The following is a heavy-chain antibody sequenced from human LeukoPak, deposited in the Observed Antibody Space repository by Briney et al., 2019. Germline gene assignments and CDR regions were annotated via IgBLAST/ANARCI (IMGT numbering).Heavy chain of an antibody. Sequence: SETLSLTCTVSGGSISSYYWSWIRQSPGKGLEWIGYFYYSGSTSYNPSLNSRVTISVNTSKNQFSLRVSSVTAADTAVYYCARHRLGYTYGPFDYWGQGTLVTVSS. CDR1: GGSISSYY. J-gene: IGHJ4*02. D-gene: IGHD5-18*01. CDR2: FYYSGST. CDR3: ARHRLGYTYGPFDY. V-gene: IGHV4-59*08.